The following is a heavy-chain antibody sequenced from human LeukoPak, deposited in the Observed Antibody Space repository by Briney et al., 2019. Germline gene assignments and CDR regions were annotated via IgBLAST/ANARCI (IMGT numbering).Heavy chain of an antibody. CDR3: ARVVAAAAVDY. Sequence: SQTLSLTCTVSGGSISSGDYYWSWIRQPPGKGLEWIGYIYYSGSTYYNPSLKSRVTISVDTSKNQFSLKPSSVTAADTAVYYCARVVAAAAVDYWGQGTLVTVSS. D-gene: IGHD6-13*01. J-gene: IGHJ4*02. V-gene: IGHV4-30-4*01. CDR2: IYYSGST. CDR1: GGSISSGDYY.